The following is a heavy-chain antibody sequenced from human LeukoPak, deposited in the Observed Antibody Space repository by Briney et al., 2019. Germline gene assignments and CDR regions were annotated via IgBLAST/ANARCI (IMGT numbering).Heavy chain of an antibody. V-gene: IGHV4-34*01. CDR2: INHSGST. CDR3: ARLTYYDSSGYDY. Sequence: PSETLSLTCAVYGGSFSGYYWSWIRQPPGKGLEWIGEINHSGSTNYNPSLKSRVTISVDTSKNQFSLKLSSVTAADTAVYYCARLTYYDSSGYDYWGQGTLVTVSS. J-gene: IGHJ4*02. D-gene: IGHD3-22*01. CDR1: GGSFSGYY.